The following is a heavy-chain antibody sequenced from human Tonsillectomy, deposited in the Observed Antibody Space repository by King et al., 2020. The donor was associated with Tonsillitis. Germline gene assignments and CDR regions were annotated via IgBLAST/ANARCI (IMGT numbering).Heavy chain of an antibody. CDR1: GFTFSSYG. V-gene: IGHV3-30*18. CDR3: AKAVVFDNELMDSSGYYYVERYFDY. CDR2: ISYEGSNK. D-gene: IGHD3-22*01. J-gene: IGHJ4*02. Sequence: VQLVESGGGVVQPGRSLRISWAASGFTFSSYGMHWVRQAPGTGLEWVAVISYEGSNKDYVECGKGRFTFSRDNSKNTLYLEIKSLRAEDTGVYYCAKAVVFDNELMDSSGYYYVERYFDYWGQGTLVTVSS.